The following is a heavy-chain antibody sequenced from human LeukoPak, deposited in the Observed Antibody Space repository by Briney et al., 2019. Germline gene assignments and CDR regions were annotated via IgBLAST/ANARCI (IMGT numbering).Heavy chain of an antibody. Sequence: GGSLRLSCAASGFTFSSYWMSWVRQAPGKGLEWVANIKQDGSEKYYVDSVKGRFTISRDNAKNSLYPQMNSLRAEDTAVYYCARVRRRSTSPLHAFDIWGQGTMVTVSS. CDR3: ARVRRRSTSPLHAFDI. D-gene: IGHD2-2*01. CDR1: GFTFSSYW. J-gene: IGHJ3*02. CDR2: IKQDGSEK. V-gene: IGHV3-7*01.